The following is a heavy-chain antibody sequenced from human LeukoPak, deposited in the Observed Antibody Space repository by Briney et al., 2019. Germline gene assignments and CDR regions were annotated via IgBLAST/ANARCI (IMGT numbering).Heavy chain of an antibody. J-gene: IGHJ4*02. CDR1: GYTFTSYG. CDR3: ARYSLFYDSSGFFYY. V-gene: IGHV1-18*01. D-gene: IGHD3-22*01. CDR2: ISAYNGNT. Sequence: GASVKVSCKASGYTFTSYGISWVRQAPGQGLEWMGWISAYNGNTNYAQKLQGRVTMTTDTSTSTAYMELRSLRSDDTAVYYCARYSLFYDSSGFFYYWGQGTLVTVSS.